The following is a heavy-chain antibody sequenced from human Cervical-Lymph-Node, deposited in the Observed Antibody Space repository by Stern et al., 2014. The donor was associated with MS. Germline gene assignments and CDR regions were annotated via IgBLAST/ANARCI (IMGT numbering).Heavy chain of an antibody. D-gene: IGHD6-13*01. Sequence: VQLVESGGGVVQPGRSLRLSCAASGFSFSRYAMHWVRPAPGKGLEWVALIWDDGSNPYYADSVTGRFTISRDNFKNTLYLQMNSLRAEDTAVYYCASAYSSSHYYFDYWGQGTLVTVSS. CDR1: GFSFSRYA. CDR3: ASAYSSSHYYFDY. J-gene: IGHJ4*02. V-gene: IGHV3-33*01. CDR2: IWDDGSNP.